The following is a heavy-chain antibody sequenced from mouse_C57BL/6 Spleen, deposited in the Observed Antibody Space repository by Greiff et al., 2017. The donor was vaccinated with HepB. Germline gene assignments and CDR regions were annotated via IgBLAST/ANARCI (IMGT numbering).Heavy chain of an antibody. Sequence: EVKLMESGGGLVKPGGSLKLSCAASGFTFSSYAMSWVRQTPEKRLEWVATISDGGSYTYYPDNVKGRFTISRDNAKNNLYLQMSHLKSEDTAMYYCARIYYDSWFAYWGQGTLVTVSA. CDR3: ARIYYDSWFAY. J-gene: IGHJ3*01. CDR2: ISDGGSYT. D-gene: IGHD2-4*01. CDR1: GFTFSSYA. V-gene: IGHV5-4*03.